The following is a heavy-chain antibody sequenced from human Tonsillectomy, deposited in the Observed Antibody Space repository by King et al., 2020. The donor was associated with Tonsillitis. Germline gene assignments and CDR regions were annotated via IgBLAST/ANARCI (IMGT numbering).Heavy chain of an antibody. CDR1: GFTFSSYS. D-gene: IGHD4-17*01. J-gene: IGHJ3*02. CDR2: VSSSGTST. V-gene: IGHV3-48*04. CDR3: VRDHEGATGYYYGDFDI. Sequence: VQLVESGGGLVQPGGSLRLSCAASGFTFSSYSMNWIRQAPGKGLEWVSFVSSSGTSTFYADSVKGRFTVSRDNGKNSLYLQMNSLRAEDTAAYFCVRDHEGATGYYYGDFDIWGQGTVVTVSS.